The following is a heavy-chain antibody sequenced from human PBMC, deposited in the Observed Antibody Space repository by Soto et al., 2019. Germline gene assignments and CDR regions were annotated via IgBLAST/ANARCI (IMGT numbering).Heavy chain of an antibody. D-gene: IGHD1-7*01. CDR2: IIPIIGTA. V-gene: IGHV1-69*06. Sequence: SVKVSCKASGGTFSSYAISWVRQAPGQGLEWMGGIIPIIGTANYAQKFQGRVTITADKSTSTAYMELSSLRSEDTAVYYCARFRTTLGYYYYGMDVWGQGTTVTVSS. CDR3: ARFRTTLGYYYYGMDV. J-gene: IGHJ6*02. CDR1: GGTFSSYA.